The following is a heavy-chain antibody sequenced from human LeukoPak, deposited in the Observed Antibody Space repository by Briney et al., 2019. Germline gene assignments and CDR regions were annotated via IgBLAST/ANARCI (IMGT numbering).Heavy chain of an antibody. CDR2: ISWNSGSM. V-gene: IGHV3-9*01. CDR1: GFTFDDYA. CDR3: AKGRIAVAGLYTYYYGMGV. Sequence: GRSLRLSCAASGFTFDDYAMHWVRQAPGKGLGWVSGISWNSGSMGYADSVKGRFTISRDNAKNSLYLQMNSLRAEDTALYYCAKGRIAVAGLYTYYYGMGVWGQGTTVTVSS. D-gene: IGHD6-19*01. J-gene: IGHJ6*02.